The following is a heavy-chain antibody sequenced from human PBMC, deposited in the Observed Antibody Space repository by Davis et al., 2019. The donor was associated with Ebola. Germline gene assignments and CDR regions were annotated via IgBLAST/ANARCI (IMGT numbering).Heavy chain of an antibody. V-gene: IGHV3-21*01. CDR3: ARAGRITIFGVANFDY. CDR2: ISISGSYI. CDR1: GFTFSSFS. D-gene: IGHD3-3*01. Sequence: GGSLRLSCAASGFTFSSFSIHWVRQAPGKGLEWVSSISISGSYIYYADSVKGRFSISRDNAKNSLYLQMNSLRAEDTAVYYCARAGRITIFGVANFDYWGQGALVTVSS. J-gene: IGHJ4*02.